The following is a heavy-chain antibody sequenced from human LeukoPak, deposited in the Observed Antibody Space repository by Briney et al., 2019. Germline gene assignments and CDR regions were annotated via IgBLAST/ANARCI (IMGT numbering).Heavy chain of an antibody. J-gene: IGHJ4*02. D-gene: IGHD3-22*01. V-gene: IGHV3-30*02. CDR3: AKGYDSSGFYLDY. CDR1: GFTFCNYA. Sequence: GGSLRLSCAASGFTFCNYAMHWVRQAPGKGLEWVAYMRSDGSTKYYADSVKGRFTISRDNSKNTLYVQMNSLRAEDTAVYYCAKGYDSSGFYLDYWGQGTLVTVSS. CDR2: MRSDGSTK.